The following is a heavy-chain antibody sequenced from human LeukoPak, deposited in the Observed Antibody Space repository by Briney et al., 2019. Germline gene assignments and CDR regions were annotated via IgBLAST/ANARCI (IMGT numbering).Heavy chain of an antibody. J-gene: IGHJ2*01. CDR3: AREGVPIFGVVIDWYFDL. CDR1: GGSISSYY. V-gene: IGHV4-59*01. CDR2: IYYSGST. D-gene: IGHD3-3*01. Sequence: PSETLSLTCTVSGGSISSYYWSWIRQPPGKGLAWIGYIYYSGSTNYNPSLKSRVTISVDTSKNQFSLKLSSVTAADTAVYYCAREGVPIFGVVIDWYFDLWGRGTLVTVSS.